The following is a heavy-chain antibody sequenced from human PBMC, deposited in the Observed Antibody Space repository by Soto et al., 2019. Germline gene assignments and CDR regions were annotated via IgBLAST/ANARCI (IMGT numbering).Heavy chain of an antibody. CDR3: ARDQKCDNFDWLPRYYYYYGMDV. CDR1: GGSISSSSYY. Sequence: PSETLSLTCTVSGGSISSSSYYWGWIRQPPGKGLEWIGSIYYSGSTYYNPSLKSRVTISVDTSKNQFSLKLSSVTAADTAVYYCARDQKCDNFDWLPRYYYYYGMDVWGQGTTVTVSS. J-gene: IGHJ6*02. D-gene: IGHD3-9*01. CDR2: IYYSGST. V-gene: IGHV4-39*02.